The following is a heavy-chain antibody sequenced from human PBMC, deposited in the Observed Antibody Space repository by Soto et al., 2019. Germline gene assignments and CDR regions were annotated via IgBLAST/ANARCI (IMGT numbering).Heavy chain of an antibody. D-gene: IGHD1-1*01. J-gene: IGHJ6*03. CDR2: INHSGST. CDR3: ARPGIGTTSRSKGYYYYYYMDV. Sequence: SETLSLTCAVYGGSFSGYYWRWIRQPPGKGLEWIGEINHSGSTNYNPSLKSRVTISVDTSKNQFSLKLSSVTAADTAVYYCARPGIGTTSRSKGYYYYYYMDVWGKGTTVT. CDR1: GGSFSGYY. V-gene: IGHV4-34*01.